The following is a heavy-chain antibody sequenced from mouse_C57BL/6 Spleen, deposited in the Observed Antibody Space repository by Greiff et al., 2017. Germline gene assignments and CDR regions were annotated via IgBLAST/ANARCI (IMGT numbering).Heavy chain of an antibody. Sequence: QVQLQQPGAELVMPGASVKLSCKASGYTFTSYWMHWVKQRPGQGLEWIGEIDPSDSYTNYNQKFKGKSTLTVDKSSSTAYMQLSSLTSEDSAVDYCARDEGPYSNYRLDYWGQGTSVTVSS. D-gene: IGHD2-5*01. V-gene: IGHV1-69*01. CDR1: GYTFTSYW. CDR2: IDPSDSYT. CDR3: ARDEGPYSNYRLDY. J-gene: IGHJ4*01.